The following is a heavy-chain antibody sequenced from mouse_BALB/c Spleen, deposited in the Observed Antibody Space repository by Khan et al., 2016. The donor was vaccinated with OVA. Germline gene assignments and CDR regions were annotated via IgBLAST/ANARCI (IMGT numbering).Heavy chain of an antibody. CDR2: IASNGGST. D-gene: IGHD1-3*01. CDR3: ARRDI. Sequence: EVELVESGGGIVQPSRSLTRSCAASRFSISSYGMSSVRQTPDKRLELVATIASNGGSTDYPASVKRRFTISGDNAKNALYLQMRSLKSEDTAKYYCARRDIWGQGTTLTVSS. J-gene: IGHJ2*01. V-gene: IGHV5-6-3*01. CDR1: RFSISSYG.